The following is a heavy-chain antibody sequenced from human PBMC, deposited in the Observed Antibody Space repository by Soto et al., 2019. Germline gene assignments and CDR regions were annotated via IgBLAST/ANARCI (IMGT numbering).Heavy chain of an antibody. V-gene: IGHV4-31*03. CDR3: ARERNDYIWGSYRLYYFDY. D-gene: IGHD3-16*02. CDR1: GGSISSGGYY. J-gene: IGHJ4*02. Sequence: QVQLQESGPGLVKPSQTLSLTCTVSGGSISSGGYYWSWIRQHPGKGLEWIGYIYYSGSTYYNPSRKSRVTIAVDTSKNQFSLKLSSVTAADTAVYYCARERNDYIWGSYRLYYFDYWGQGTLVTVSS. CDR2: IYYSGST.